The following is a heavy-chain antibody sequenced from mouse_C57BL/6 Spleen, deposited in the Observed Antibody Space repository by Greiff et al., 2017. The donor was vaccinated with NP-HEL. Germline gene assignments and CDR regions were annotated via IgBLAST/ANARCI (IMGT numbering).Heavy chain of an antibody. CDR1: GYTFTGYW. CDR2: ILPGSGST. V-gene: IGHV1-9*01. J-gene: IGHJ4*01. CDR3: AREGPLLRSSFTKAMDY. D-gene: IGHD1-1*01. Sequence: QVQLQQSGAELMKPGASVKLSCKATGYTFTGYWIEWVKQRPGHGLEWIGAILPGSGSTNYNEKFKGKATFTADTSSNTAYMQLSSLTTEYSAIDYCAREGPLLRSSFTKAMDYWGQGTSVTVSS.